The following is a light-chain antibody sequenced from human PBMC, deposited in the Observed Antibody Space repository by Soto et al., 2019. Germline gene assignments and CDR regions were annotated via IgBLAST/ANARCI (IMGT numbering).Light chain of an antibody. V-gene: IGKV1-5*01. J-gene: IGKJ1*01. Sequence: DIQMTQSPSTLSASVGDRVTITCRASQNINSWLAWYQQKPGKAPTFLIYDASSLERGVPSRFSGRGSGTEFTLTLSRLQPDDFATEYCQLFNSYVWTFGQGTKVELK. CDR3: QLFNSYVWT. CDR2: DAS. CDR1: QNINSW.